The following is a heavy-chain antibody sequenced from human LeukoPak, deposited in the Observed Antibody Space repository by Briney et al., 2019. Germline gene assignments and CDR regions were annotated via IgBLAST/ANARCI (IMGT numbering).Heavy chain of an antibody. CDR3: AKCYWGIAAAGTMDY. CDR2: ISGSGGST. Sequence: GGSLRLSCAASGFTFSSYWMSWVRQAPGKGLEWVSAISGSGGSTYYADSVKGRFTISRDNSKNTLYLQMNSLRAEDTAVYYCAKCYWGIAAAGTMDYWGQGTLVTVSS. V-gene: IGHV3-23*01. D-gene: IGHD6-13*01. J-gene: IGHJ4*02. CDR1: GFTFSSYW.